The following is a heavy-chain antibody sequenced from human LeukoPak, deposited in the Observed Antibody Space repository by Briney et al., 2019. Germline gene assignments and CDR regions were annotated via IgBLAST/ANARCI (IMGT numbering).Heavy chain of an antibody. Sequence: GGSLRLSRAASGFSFSSSGMHWVRQAPGKGPEWVAFTRFDDSYKAYGDSVKGRFTISRDNSKNTLYLQMDSLRSDDTAVYYCAKSSAGITWFDPWGQGTLVTVSS. D-gene: IGHD1-1*01. CDR2: TRFDDSYK. J-gene: IGHJ5*02. V-gene: IGHV3-30*02. CDR1: GFSFSSSG. CDR3: AKSSAGITWFDP.